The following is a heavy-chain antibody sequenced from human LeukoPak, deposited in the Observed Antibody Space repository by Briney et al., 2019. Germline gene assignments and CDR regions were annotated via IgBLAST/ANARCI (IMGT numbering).Heavy chain of an antibody. D-gene: IGHD3-22*01. V-gene: IGHV4-4*02. CDR1: GGPISSTSW. CDR3: ARDTNYYDSSGYYYRWFDP. CDR2: IYHSGST. J-gene: IGHJ5*02. Sequence: SETLSLTCAVSGGPISSTSWWSWVRQPPGKGLEWIGEIYHSGSTNYNPSLRSRITISVDKSKNQFSLKLSSVTAADTAVYYCARDTNYYDSSGYYYRWFDPWGQGTLVTVSS.